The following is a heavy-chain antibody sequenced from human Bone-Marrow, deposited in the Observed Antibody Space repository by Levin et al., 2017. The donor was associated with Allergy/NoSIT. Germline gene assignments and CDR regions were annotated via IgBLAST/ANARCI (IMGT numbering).Heavy chain of an antibody. J-gene: IGHJ5*02. CDR2: IKEDGSEK. CDR1: GFTFSNSW. V-gene: IGHV3-7*01. D-gene: IGHD5-24*01. Sequence: LSLTCAASGFTFSNSWMSWVRQAPGKGLEWVANIKEDGSEKYYVDSVKGRFTISRDNAKNSRYVQMNSLRAEDTAVYYCARDQFRRATIGARWFDPWGQGTLVTVSS. CDR3: ARDQFRRATIGARWFDP.